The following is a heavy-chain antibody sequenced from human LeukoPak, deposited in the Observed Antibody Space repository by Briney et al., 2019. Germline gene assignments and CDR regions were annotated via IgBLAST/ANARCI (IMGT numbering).Heavy chain of an antibody. CDR3: ARDERNAFDI. Sequence: GGSLRLSCAASGFSFSSYAIHWVRQAPGKGLEWVAVISYDGSNKYYADSVKGRFTISRDNSKNTLYLQMNSLRAEDTAVYYCARDERNAFDIWGQGTMVTVSS. CDR2: ISYDGSNK. J-gene: IGHJ3*02. V-gene: IGHV3-30*04. CDR1: GFSFSSYA. D-gene: IGHD1-1*01.